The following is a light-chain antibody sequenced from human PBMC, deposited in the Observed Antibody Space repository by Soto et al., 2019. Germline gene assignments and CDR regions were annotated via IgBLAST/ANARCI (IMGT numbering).Light chain of an antibody. CDR1: SSDIGSNV. CDR3: AAWDDSLNGPV. CDR2: TSD. Sequence: QSVLTQPPSASGTPGQRVTISCSGSSSDIGSNVVNWYRQLPGTAPKLLIYTSDQRPSGVPDRFSGSKSGTSASLAISGLRSEDEADYYCAAWDDSLNGPVFGGGTQLT. J-gene: IGLJ3*02. V-gene: IGLV1-44*01.